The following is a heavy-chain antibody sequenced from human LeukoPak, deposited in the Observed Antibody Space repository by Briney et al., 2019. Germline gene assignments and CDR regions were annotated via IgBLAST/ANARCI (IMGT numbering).Heavy chain of an antibody. D-gene: IGHD2-2*01. CDR2: INAYSGNT. V-gene: IGHV1-18*01. J-gene: IGHJ4*02. CDR3: VLGECSSTSCYPRRDY. CDR1: GYRFTTYG. Sequence: ASVKVSCKASGYRFTTYGISWVRQAPEQGLEWMGWINAYSGNTDYTQNLQGRVTMATDTSTATAYMELRSLRSDDTAVYYCVLGECSSTSCYPRRDYWGQGTLVTVSS.